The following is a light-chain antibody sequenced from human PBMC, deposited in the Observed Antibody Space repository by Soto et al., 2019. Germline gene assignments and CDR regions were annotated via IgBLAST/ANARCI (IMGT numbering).Light chain of an antibody. CDR2: GAS. J-gene: IGKJ4*01. Sequence: EIVLTQSPGTLSLSPGERATLSCRASQTIGSTFLAWYRQRPGQAPRLLIYGASSRATGIPDRFSASGSGTDFTLTISRLEPEDFAVYYCQQFGLSPTFGGGTKVEI. CDR1: QTIGSTF. V-gene: IGKV3-20*01. CDR3: QQFGLSPT.